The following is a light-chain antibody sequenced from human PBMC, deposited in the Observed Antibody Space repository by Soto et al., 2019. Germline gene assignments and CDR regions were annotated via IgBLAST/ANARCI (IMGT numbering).Light chain of an antibody. CDR2: LGS. V-gene: IGKV2-28*01. CDR3: MQALQTPT. J-gene: IGKJ2*01. CDR1: QSLLHNNGYNY. Sequence: DFVMTQSPLSLPVTPGEPASISCRSSQSLLHNNGYNYLDWYLQKPGQSPQLLIYLGSNRASGVPGSCSGSGSGTDITLIISRVEADDVGVYYCMQALQTPTFGQGTKLEIK.